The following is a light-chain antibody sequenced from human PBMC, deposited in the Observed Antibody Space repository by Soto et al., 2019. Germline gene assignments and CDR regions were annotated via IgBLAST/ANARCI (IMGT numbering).Light chain of an antibody. V-gene: IGLV2-14*01. CDR1: SSDVGGYNY. CDR2: DVS. J-gene: IGLJ2*01. CDR3: ISYTSSSTLVV. Sequence: QSALTQPASVSGSPGQSITISCTGTSSDVGGYNYVSGYQQHPGKAPKLMIYDVSNRPSGVSNRFSGSKSGNTASLTISGLQAEDEADYYCISYTSSSTLVVFGGGTKVTVL.